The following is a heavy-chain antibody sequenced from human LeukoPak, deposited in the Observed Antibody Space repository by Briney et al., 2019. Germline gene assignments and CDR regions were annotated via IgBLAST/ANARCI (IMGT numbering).Heavy chain of an antibody. CDR1: GYTFTSYD. J-gene: IGHJ5*02. CDR2: MNPNSGNT. V-gene: IGHV1-8*03. Sequence: ASVKVSCKASGYTFTSYDINWVRQATGQGLEWMGWMNPNSGNTGYAQKFQGRVTITRNTSISTAYMELSCLRSEDTAVYYCARGPGYCSSTSCPASPFDPWGQGTLVTVSS. CDR3: ARGPGYCSSTSCPASPFDP. D-gene: IGHD2-2*01.